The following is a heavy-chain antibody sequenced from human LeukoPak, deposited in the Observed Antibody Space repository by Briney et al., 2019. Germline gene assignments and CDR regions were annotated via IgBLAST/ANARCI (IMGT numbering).Heavy chain of an antibody. Sequence: PGGSLRLSCVASGFTFSSYAMSWVRQAPGKGLEWFSAISGGSGSSTYYADSVKGRFTISRDNSRNTLHLQMSSLRVEDTAVYYCVKDSSSGSYFDYWGQGTLVTVSS. V-gene: IGHV3-23*01. D-gene: IGHD3-10*01. CDR3: VKDSSSGSYFDY. J-gene: IGHJ4*02. CDR2: ISGGSGSST. CDR1: GFTFSSYA.